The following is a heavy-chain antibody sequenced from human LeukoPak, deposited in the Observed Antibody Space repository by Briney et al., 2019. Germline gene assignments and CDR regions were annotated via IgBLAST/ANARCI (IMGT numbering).Heavy chain of an antibody. D-gene: IGHD5-18*01. CDR3: AGEGYSYGYDY. Sequence: GGSLRLSCAASGFTFSSYAMHWVRQAPGKGLEWVAVISYDGSNKYYADPVKGRFTISRDNSKNTLYLQMNSLRAEDTAVYYCAGEGYSYGYDYWGQGTLVTVSS. CDR1: GFTFSSYA. CDR2: ISYDGSNK. J-gene: IGHJ4*02. V-gene: IGHV3-30*04.